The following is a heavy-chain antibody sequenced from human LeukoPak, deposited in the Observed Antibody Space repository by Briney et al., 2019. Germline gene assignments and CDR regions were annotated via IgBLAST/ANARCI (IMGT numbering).Heavy chain of an antibody. CDR3: ARPYYYDSRIDP. D-gene: IGHD3-22*01. J-gene: IGHJ5*02. CDR2: MYYSGST. Sequence: SQTLSLTCTVSGGSISSGDYDWSWIRQPPGKGLEWIAYMYYSGSTYYNPSLKSRVTMSADTSKNQLSLKLSSVTAADTAVYYCARPYYYDSRIDPWGQGTLVTVSS. CDR1: GGSISSGDYD. V-gene: IGHV4-30-4*01.